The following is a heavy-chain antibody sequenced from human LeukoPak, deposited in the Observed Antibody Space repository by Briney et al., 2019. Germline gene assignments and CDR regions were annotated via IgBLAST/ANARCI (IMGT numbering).Heavy chain of an antibody. CDR2: IKQDGSEK. D-gene: IGHD1-1*01. V-gene: IGHV3-7*01. CDR3: ARVWPNWRLGY. J-gene: IGHJ4*02. CDR1: GFTFSSYW. Sequence: GGSLRLSCAASGFTFSSYWMSWVRQAPGKGLEWVANIKQDGSEKYYVDSVKGRFTISRDNAKNSLYLQLNSLRAEDTAVYYCARVWPNWRLGYWGQGTLVTVSS.